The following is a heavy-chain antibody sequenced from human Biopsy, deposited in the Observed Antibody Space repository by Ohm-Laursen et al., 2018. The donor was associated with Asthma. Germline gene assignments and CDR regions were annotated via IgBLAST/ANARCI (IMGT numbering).Heavy chain of an antibody. D-gene: IGHD1-26*01. J-gene: IGHJ4*02. CDR2: TSVYNGNT. CDR1: GYTFNSAG. Sequence: GASVKVSCKTSGYTFNSAGITWVRQAPEQGLAWMGWTSVYNGNTKVAQKLQDRVTMITDTSTSTAYMELRSLRSDDTAVYFCARAVDYSHYYGIDIWGQGTLVTVSP. V-gene: IGHV1-18*01. CDR3: ARAVDYSHYYGIDI.